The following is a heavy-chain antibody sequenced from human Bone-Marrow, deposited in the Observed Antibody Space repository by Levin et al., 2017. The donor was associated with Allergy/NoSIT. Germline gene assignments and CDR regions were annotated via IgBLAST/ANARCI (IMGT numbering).Heavy chain of an antibody. V-gene: IGHV3-49*03. D-gene: IGHD3-22*01. J-gene: IGHJ3*02. CDR2: IRSKAYGGTT. Sequence: GGSLRLSCTASGFTFGDYAMSWFRQAPGKGLEWVGFIRSKAYGGTTEYAASVKGRFTISRDDSKSIAYLQMNSLKTEDTAVYYCTRDPGRDYYDSSGTRGGNDAFDIWGQGTMVTVSS. CDR3: TRDPGRDYYDSSGTRGGNDAFDI. CDR1: GFTFGDYA.